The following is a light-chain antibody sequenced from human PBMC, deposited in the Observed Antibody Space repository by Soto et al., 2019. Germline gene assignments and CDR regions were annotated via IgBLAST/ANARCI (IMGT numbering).Light chain of an antibody. J-gene: IGKJ4*01. CDR3: QQYHTTPPT. V-gene: IGKV4-1*01. Sequence: DIVMTQSPDSLAVSLGERATINCKSSQTVLHSTYKNNYLAWYQQKPGQPPKLLIYWASTRESGVPDRFSGSGSGTDFSLTISSLQAEDVAVYYCQQYHTTPPTVGGGTKVEIK. CDR1: QTVLHSTYKNNY. CDR2: WAS.